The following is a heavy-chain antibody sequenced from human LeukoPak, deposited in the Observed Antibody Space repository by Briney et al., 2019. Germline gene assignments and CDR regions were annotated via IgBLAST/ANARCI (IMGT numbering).Heavy chain of an antibody. V-gene: IGHV1-2*04. D-gene: IGHD3-10*01. CDR3: AREGTRGSDSNGMDV. J-gene: IGHJ6*04. Sequence: ASVKVSCTASRYTFTGYYMHWVRQAPGHGLEGMGWIHPNSGSTNYAQKFQGWVTMTRSTYTRTAYMELRRLRSDDTAVYSCAREGTRGSDSNGMDVWGKGTTVTVSS. CDR1: RYTFTGYY. CDR2: IHPNSGST.